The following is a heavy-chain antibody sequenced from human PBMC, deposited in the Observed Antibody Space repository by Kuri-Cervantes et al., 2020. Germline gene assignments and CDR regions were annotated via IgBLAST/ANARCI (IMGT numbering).Heavy chain of an antibody. CDR1: GFTFSSYA. CDR3: ARAGGLLWFGELGAFDI. CDR2: ISYDGSNK. V-gene: IGHV3-30*14. D-gene: IGHD3-10*01. J-gene: IGHJ3*02. Sequence: GESLKISCAASGFTFSSYAMHWVRQAPGKGLERVAVISYDGSNKYYADSVKGRFTISRDNSKNTLYLQMGSLRAEDMAVYYCARAGGLLWFGELGAFDIWGQGTMVTVSS.